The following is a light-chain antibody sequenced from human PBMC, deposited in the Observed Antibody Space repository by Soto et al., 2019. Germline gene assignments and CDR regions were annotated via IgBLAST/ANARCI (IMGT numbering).Light chain of an antibody. V-gene: IGKV1-5*01. J-gene: IGKJ1*01. Sequence: DIQMTQSPSTLSASMVDRVTITCRASQNIRNWLAWYQQKPGKAPKLLIYDVSSLESGVPPRFSGSGSGTDFTLTISGLQPDDFATYYCQQYDSYWTFGQGTKVDIK. CDR1: QNIRNW. CDR3: QQYDSYWT. CDR2: DVS.